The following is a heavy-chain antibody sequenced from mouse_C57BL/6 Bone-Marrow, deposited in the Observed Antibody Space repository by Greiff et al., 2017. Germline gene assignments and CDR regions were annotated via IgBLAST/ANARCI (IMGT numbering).Heavy chain of an antibody. CDR1: GYTFTSYW. CDR2: LYPGSGST. CDR3: ARFLIGCYAMDY. D-gene: IGHD3-1*01. J-gene: IGHJ4*01. V-gene: IGHV1-55*01. Sequence: QVQLQQPGAELVKPGASVKMSCKASGYTFTSYWITWVKQRPGQGLEWIGDLYPGSGSTNYNEKFKSKATLPVDTSSSTAYMQLSSLTSEDSAVYYCARFLIGCYAMDYWGQGTSVTVSS.